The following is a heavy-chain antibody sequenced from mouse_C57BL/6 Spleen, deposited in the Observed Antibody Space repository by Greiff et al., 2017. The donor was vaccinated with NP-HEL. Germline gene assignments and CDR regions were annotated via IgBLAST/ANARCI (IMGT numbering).Heavy chain of an antibody. CDR2: ISSGGSYT. J-gene: IGHJ3*01. CDR3: ARQRHY. D-gene: IGHD3-2*01. V-gene: IGHV5-6*01. Sequence: EVQVVESGGDLVKPGGSLKLSCAASGFTFSSYGMSWVRQTPDKRLEWVATISSGGSYTYYPDSVKGRFTISRDNAKNTLYLQMSSLKSEDTAMYYCARQRHYWGQGTLVTVSA. CDR1: GFTFSSYG.